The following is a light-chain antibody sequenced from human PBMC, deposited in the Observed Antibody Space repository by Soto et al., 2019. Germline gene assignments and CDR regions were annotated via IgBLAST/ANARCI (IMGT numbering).Light chain of an antibody. CDR2: GAS. J-gene: IGKJ4*02. CDR3: QQRSSWPLT. V-gene: IGKV3-11*01. Sequence: EIVLTQSPGTLSLSPLEISTLSCSASQSVSSSYLAWYQQKPGQAPRLLIYGASNRATGIPARFSGSGSGTDFTLTISSLEPEDFAVYFCQQRSSWPLTFGGGTKVDIK. CDR1: QSVSSSY.